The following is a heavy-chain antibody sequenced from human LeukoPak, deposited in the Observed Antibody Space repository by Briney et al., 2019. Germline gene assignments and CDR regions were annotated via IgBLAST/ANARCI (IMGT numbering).Heavy chain of an antibody. V-gene: IGHV3-33*01. J-gene: IGHJ4*02. D-gene: IGHD3-10*01. CDR2: IWNDATNK. Sequence: GGSLRLSCAASGFTFSSYGMHWVRQAPGKGLGWVAVIWNDATNKYYGDSVKGRFTISKDNSRNTLNLQMDSLRAEDTAVYYCARWGSGGLTLDYWGQGTLVTVSS. CDR1: GFTFSSYG. CDR3: ARWGSGGLTLDY.